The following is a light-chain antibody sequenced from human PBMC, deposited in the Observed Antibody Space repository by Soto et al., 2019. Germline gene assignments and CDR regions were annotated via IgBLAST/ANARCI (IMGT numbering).Light chain of an antibody. CDR3: QKYNSAPLT. J-gene: IGKJ4*01. CDR1: QDISNY. Sequence: PSALSASVGDRVTITCQASQDISNYLNWYQQKPGKAPKLLIYDASNLETGVPARFGGSGSGTDFTLTISSLQPEDVAAYYCQKYNSAPLTFGGGTKVDI. V-gene: IGKV1-33*01. CDR2: DAS.